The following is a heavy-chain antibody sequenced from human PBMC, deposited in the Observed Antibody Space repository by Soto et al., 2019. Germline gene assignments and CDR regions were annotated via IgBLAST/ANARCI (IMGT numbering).Heavy chain of an antibody. CDR1: GYTFTSYY. CDR2: INPSGGST. J-gene: IGHJ5*02. CDR3: ARGRLRFFEWNLGRGFDP. V-gene: IGHV1-46*01. D-gene: IGHD3-3*01. Sequence: GASVKVSCKASGYTFTSYYMHWVRQAPGQGLEWMGIINPSGGSTSYAQKFQGRVTMTRDTSTSTVYMELSSLRSEDTAVYYCARGRLRFFEWNLGRGFDPWGQGTLVTVSS.